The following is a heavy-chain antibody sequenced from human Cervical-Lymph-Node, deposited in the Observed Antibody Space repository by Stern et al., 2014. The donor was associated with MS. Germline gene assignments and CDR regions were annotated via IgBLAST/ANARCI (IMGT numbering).Heavy chain of an antibody. J-gene: IGHJ4*02. CDR2: MNYSGMT. D-gene: IGHD2-2*01. V-gene: IGHV4-59*01. Sequence: QVQLQESGPGLVKPSETLSLTCTVSGGSISSYFWSWIRQPPGQGLEWIGYMNYSGMTTYNPSLLSRVTISLDTSKTQFFLKLTSVTAADTAVDYCARERSTSPRVFDYWGQGSLVTVSS. CDR1: GGSISSYF. CDR3: ARERSTSPRVFDY.